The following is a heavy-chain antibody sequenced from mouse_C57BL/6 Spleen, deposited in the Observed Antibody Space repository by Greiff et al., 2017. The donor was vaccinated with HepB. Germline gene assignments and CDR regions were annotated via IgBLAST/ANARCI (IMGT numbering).Heavy chain of an antibody. Sequence: QVQLQQPGAELARPGASVKMSCKASGYTFTSYTMHWVKQRPGQGLEWIGYINPSSGYTKYNQKFKDKATLTADKSSSTAYMQLSSLTSEDSAVYYSASFLEGYIDVWGTGTTVTVSS. V-gene: IGHV1-4*01. CDR1: GYTFTSYT. CDR2: INPSSGYT. J-gene: IGHJ1*03. CDR3: ASFLEGYIDV.